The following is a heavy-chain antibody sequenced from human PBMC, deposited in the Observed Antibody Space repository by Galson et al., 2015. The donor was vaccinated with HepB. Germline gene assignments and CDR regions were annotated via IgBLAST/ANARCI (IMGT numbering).Heavy chain of an antibody. V-gene: IGHV3-23*01. CDR1: GFTFTTYA. Sequence: SLRLSCASSGFTFTTYAMSWVRQAPGKGLEWVSGMSGGGGYTYYADSVKGRFTISRDNSKNTLYLQMNSLRAEDTAIYYCAKDGSYCGGDCRFHYYMDVWGKGTTVTVSS. D-gene: IGHD2-21*01. CDR2: MSGGGGYT. CDR3: AKDGSYCGGDCRFHYYMDV. J-gene: IGHJ6*03.